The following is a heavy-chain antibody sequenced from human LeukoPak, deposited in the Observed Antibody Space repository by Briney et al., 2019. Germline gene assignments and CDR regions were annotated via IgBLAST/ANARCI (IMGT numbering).Heavy chain of an antibody. Sequence: PSETLSLTCTVSGGSLSGHYWSWIRQPPGKRLEWIGYVSYTRRTKYNPSLQSRVTISIDTSKSQFSLKLPHVTSADTDVYSCARLLDNNISGDPDTFDVWGQGPTVIVSS. CDR2: VSYTRRT. CDR1: GGSLSGHY. D-gene: IGHD3-22*01. J-gene: IGHJ3*01. V-gene: IGHV4-59*11. CDR3: ARLLDNNISGDPDTFDV.